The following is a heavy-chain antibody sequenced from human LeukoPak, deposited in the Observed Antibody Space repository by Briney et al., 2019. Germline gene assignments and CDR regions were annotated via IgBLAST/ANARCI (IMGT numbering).Heavy chain of an antibody. D-gene: IGHD6-19*01. CDR3: ARDHLLAVAGFFDN. Sequence: SETLSLTCAVSGYSISSGYYWGWIRQPPGKGLEWIGSIYHSGSTYYNPSLKSRVTISVDTSKNQFSLKLSSVTAADTAVYYCARDHLLAVAGFFDNWGQGTLVTVSS. CDR2: IYHSGST. CDR1: GYSISSGYY. V-gene: IGHV4-38-2*02. J-gene: IGHJ4*02.